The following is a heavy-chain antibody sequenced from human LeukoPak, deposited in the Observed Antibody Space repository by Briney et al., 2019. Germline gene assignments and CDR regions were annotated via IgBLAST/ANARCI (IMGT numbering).Heavy chain of an antibody. CDR1: GFTVSSNY. J-gene: IGHJ4*02. V-gene: IGHV3-66*02. CDR3: ARDSSSPEGEYYFDY. CDR2: IYSGGST. D-gene: IGHD6-6*01. Sequence: GGSLRPSCAASGFTVSSNYMSWVRQAPGKGLEWVSVIYSGGSTYYADSVKGRFTISRDNSKNTLYLQMNSLRAEDTAVYYCARDSSSPEGEYYFDYWGQGTLVTVSS.